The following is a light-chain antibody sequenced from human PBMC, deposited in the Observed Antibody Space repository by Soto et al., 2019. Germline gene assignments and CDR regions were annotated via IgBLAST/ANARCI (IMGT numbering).Light chain of an antibody. CDR1: SSDVGGYNY. CDR3: SSYAGSNNYV. V-gene: IGLV2-8*01. CDR2: EVS. Sequence: QSVLTQPPSASGSTGQSVTISCTGTSSDVGGYNYVSWYQQHPGKAPKLMIYEVSKRPSGVPDRFSDSKSGNTASLTVSGLQAEDEADYYCSSYAGSNNYVFGTGTKVTVL. J-gene: IGLJ1*01.